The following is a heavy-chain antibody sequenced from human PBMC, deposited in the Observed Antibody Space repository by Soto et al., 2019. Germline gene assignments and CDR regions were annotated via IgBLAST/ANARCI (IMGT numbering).Heavy chain of an antibody. CDR2: VYHTGDT. CDR3: AREIVTAGGSNYFDP. V-gene: IGHV4-4*01. CDR1: GGTVASSHW. D-gene: IGHD2-21*02. J-gene: IGHJ5*02. Sequence: LSLTCGVSGGTVASSHWWSWVRQSPGRGLEWIGNVYHTGDTNFNPSLQSRVTFSVDKSNNQFSLRLTSVTAADTAVYFCAREIVTAGGSNYFDPWGPGTLVTVSS.